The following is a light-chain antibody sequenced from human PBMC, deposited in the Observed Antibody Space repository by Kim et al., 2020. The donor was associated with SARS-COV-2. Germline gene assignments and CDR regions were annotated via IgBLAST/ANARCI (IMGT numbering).Light chain of an antibody. CDR3: WLLYSDSRV. CDR1: TGAVTSGHW. CDR2: DTS. V-gene: IGLV7-46*01. Sequence: QAVVTQEASMTVSPGETVTLTCGSSTGAVTSGHWPYWLQQKPGQAPRTLIYDTSNKHSWTPARFSGSLLGGKAALTLSGAQPEDEADYYCWLLYSDSRVFGGGTQLTVL. J-gene: IGLJ3*02.